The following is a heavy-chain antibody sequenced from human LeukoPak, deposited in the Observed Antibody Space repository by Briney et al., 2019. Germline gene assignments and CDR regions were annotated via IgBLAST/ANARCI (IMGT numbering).Heavy chain of an antibody. J-gene: IGHJ4*02. Sequence: GRSLRLSCAASGFTFSSYAMHWVRQAPGKGLEWVAVISYDGSNKYYADSVKGRFTISRDNSKNTLYLQMNSLRAEDTAVYYCARDPGYGLGVDYGDYWGQGTLVTVSS. D-gene: IGHD3-10*01. V-gene: IGHV3-30*07. CDR1: GFTFSSYA. CDR2: ISYDGSNK. CDR3: ARDPGYGLGVDYGDY.